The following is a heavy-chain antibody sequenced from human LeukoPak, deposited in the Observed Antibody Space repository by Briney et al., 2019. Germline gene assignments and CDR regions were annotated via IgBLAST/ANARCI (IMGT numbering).Heavy chain of an antibody. CDR1: GYTFTGYY. J-gene: IGHJ4*02. CDR3: ASLSDSYGLPFDY. V-gene: IGHV1-2*02. D-gene: IGHD5-18*01. CDR2: INPNSGGT. Sequence: GASVTVSCKASGYTFTGYYMHWVRQAPGQGLEWMGWINPNSGGTNYAQKFQGRVTMTRDTSISTAYMELSRLRSDDTAVYYCASLSDSYGLPFDYWGQGTLVTVSS.